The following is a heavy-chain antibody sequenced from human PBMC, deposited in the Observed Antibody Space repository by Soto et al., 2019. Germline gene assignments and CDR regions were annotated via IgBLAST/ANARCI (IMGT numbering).Heavy chain of an antibody. V-gene: IGHV3-23*01. CDR1: GFIFSNYA. CDR2: ISGSGATT. J-gene: IGHJ4*02. Sequence: GSLRLSCAASGFIFSNYAMSWVRQAPGRRLEWVSAISGSGATTYYPDYVKGRFTISRDNSKNTLYLQMNNLRADDTAVYYCTKGGIPRRYNIPKVDFDYWGQG. CDR3: TKGGIPRRYNIPKVDFDY. D-gene: IGHD1-1*01.